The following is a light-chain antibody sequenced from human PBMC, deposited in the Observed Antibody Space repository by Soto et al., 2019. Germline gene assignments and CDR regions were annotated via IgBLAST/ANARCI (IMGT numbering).Light chain of an antibody. J-gene: IGKJ2*01. CDR2: DAS. Sequence: EIVLTQSPGTLSLSPGERATLSCRASQSITDNFLAWYQQKPGQAPRLLIYDASTRAAGVPDRFSGSGSGTDFTLTIPTLVPEDFAVYSCQVYGRSPLVSIFGQGTK. V-gene: IGKV3-20*01. CDR1: QSITDNF. CDR3: QVYGRSPLVSI.